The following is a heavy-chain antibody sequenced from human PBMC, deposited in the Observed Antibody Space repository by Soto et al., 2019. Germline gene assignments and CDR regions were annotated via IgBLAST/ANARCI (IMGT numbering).Heavy chain of an antibody. Sequence: QVQLVQSGAEVKKPGASVKVSCKASGYTFTSYDINWVRQATGQGLEWMGWMNPNSGNTGYAQKFQGRVTMTRNTSISTAYMVLSSLRSEDTAVYYCARGRLSDAILGVVAPNDYWGQGTLVTVSS. J-gene: IGHJ4*02. V-gene: IGHV1-8*01. CDR1: GYTFTSYD. CDR3: ARGRLSDAILGVVAPNDY. D-gene: IGHD3-3*01. CDR2: MNPNSGNT.